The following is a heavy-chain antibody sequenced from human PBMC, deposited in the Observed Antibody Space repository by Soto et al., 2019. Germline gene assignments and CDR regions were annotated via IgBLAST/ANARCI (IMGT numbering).Heavy chain of an antibody. Sequence: RIRQPPGKGLEWIGYIYYSGSTNYNPSLKSRVTISVDTSKNQFSLKLSSVTAADTAVYHCARRWGTTSDYWGHGTLVSVYS. CDR2: IYYSGST. J-gene: IGHJ4*01. D-gene: IGHD3-16*01. V-gene: IGHV4-59*08. CDR3: ARRWGTTSDY.